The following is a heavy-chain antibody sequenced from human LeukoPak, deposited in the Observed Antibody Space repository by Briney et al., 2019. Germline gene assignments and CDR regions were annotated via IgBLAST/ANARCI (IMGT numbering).Heavy chain of an antibody. CDR1: AFTSTSYE. V-gene: IGHV3-48*03. J-gene: IGHJ4*02. Sequence: GGSLRLSCAASAFTSTSYEMNCVRQAPGNGMEWDSYISSSGSTIYYADSVKGRFTISRDNAKDSLYLQMNSLRAEDTAVYYCARDYCSSTSCFTALDYWGQGTLVTVSS. D-gene: IGHD2-2*01. CDR2: ISSSGSTI. CDR3: ARDYCSSTSCFTALDY.